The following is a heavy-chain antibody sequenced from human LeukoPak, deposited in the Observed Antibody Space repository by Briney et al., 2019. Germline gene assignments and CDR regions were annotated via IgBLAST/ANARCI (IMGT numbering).Heavy chain of an antibody. D-gene: IGHD4-17*01. CDR1: GVTFSNDG. CDR3: AKAASKRTDYGDYAFYYYMDV. CDR2: IHYDGSNK. V-gene: IGHV3-30*02. J-gene: IGHJ6*03. Sequence: GGSLRLSCAASGVTFSNDGMHWGRQAPGKGLDWGAFIHYDGSNKYYADSVRGRFTISRDDSKNTLYLQMNSLRAEDTAVYYCAKAASKRTDYGDYAFYYYMDVWGKGTTVTISS.